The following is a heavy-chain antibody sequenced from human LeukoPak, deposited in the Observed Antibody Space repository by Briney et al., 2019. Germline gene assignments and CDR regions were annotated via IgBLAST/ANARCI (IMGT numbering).Heavy chain of an antibody. J-gene: IGHJ4*02. V-gene: IGHV3-21*01. D-gene: IGHD4-17*01. CDR2: ISSSSSYI. CDR3: ARDQDYGDYDSDY. CDR1: GFTFSSYS. Sequence: PGGSLRLSCAASGFTFSSYSMNWVRQAPGKGLEWVSSISSSSSYIYYADSVKGRFTISRDNAKNSLYLQMNSLRAEDTAVYYCARDQDYGDYDSDYWGQGTLVTVSS.